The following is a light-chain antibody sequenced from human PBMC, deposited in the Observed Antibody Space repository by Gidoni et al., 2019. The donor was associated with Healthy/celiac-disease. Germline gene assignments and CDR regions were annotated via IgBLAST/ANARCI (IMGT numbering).Light chain of an antibody. J-gene: IGKJ4*01. V-gene: IGKV1-39*01. CDR1: QSISSY. CDR3: QQSYSTPRT. Sequence: DIQMTQSPSSLSASVGDRVTITCRASQSISSYLNWYQQKPGNAPKLLIYAASSLQSGVPSRFSVSGSGTDFTLTISSLQPEDFATYYCQQSYSTPRTFGGGTKVEIK. CDR2: AAS.